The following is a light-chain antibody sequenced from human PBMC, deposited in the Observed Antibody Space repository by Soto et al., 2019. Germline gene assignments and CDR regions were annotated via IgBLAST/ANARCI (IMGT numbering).Light chain of an antibody. J-gene: IGKJ1*01. V-gene: IGKV1-5*03. CDR1: QNINSA. CDR3: QQHKSYPRT. CDR2: KAS. Sequence: DIQMTQSPSTLSASVGDRVTITCRASQNINSALVWYQQKPGKAPNLLIYKASSLESGVPLRFSGSGSGTEFTLTISSLQPEDFATYYCQQHKSYPRTFGQGTKVDIK.